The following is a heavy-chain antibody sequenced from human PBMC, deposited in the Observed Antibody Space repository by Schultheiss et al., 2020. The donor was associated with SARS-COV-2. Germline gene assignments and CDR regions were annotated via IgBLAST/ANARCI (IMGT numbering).Heavy chain of an antibody. CDR1: GFTFSNYW. V-gene: IGHV3-74*01. CDR2: IKSDGGTT. CDR3: AREGGYCDSASCYKYYDY. D-gene: IGHD2-2*02. J-gene: IGHJ4*01. Sequence: GGSLRLSCTASGFTFSNYWMNWVRQDPGKGLVWVARIKSDGGTTTYADSVMGRFTISRDNAENTLYLQMNSLRAEDTALYYCAREGGYCDSASCYKYYDYWGHGSLVTVSS.